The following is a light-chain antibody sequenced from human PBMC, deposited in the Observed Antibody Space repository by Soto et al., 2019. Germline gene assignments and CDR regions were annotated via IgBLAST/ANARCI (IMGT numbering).Light chain of an antibody. CDR1: QSVSSN. Sequence: EIVMTQSPATLSVSPGERATLSCRASQSVSSNLAWYQQKPGHAPRLLIYGASTRATGIPTRYSGSGSGRAFTLTISSLPSEDFAVYYCQQYNNQWTFGQGTKVEIK. J-gene: IGKJ1*01. CDR3: QQYNNQWT. CDR2: GAS. V-gene: IGKV3-15*01.